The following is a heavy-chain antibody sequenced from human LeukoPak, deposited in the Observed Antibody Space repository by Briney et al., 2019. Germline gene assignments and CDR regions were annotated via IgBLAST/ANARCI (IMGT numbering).Heavy chain of an antibody. CDR2: IRSRAYGGTT. J-gene: IGHJ6*02. CDR3: ARGPIQQWLYNGMDV. V-gene: IGHV3-49*04. D-gene: IGHD5-18*01. CDR1: EFTFGDHD. Sequence: GRSLRLSCTASEFTFGDHDMSWVRQAPGKGLEWVGFIRSRAYGGTTEYAPAVKGRFLISRDDSKSIAYLHMNSLKTEDTAVYYCARGPIQQWLYNGMDVWGQGTTVSVSS.